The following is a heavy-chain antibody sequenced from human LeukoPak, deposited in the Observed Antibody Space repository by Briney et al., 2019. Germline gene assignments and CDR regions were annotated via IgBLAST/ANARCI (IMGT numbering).Heavy chain of an antibody. D-gene: IGHD6-13*01. Sequence: PGGSLRLSCAASGFTFSSYSMNWVRQAPGKGLVWVSRIKSDGSSTSYADSAKGRFTISRDNGKNTLYLQMNSLRAEDTAVYYCAKGIEYWGQGTLVTVSS. CDR2: IKSDGSST. J-gene: IGHJ4*02. CDR1: GFTFSSYS. CDR3: AKGIEY. V-gene: IGHV3-74*01.